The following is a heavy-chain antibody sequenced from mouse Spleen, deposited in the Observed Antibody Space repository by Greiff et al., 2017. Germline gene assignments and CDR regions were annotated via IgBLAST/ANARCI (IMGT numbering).Heavy chain of an antibody. J-gene: IGHJ1*01. Sequence: EVQLVESGPGLVKPSQSLSLTCSVTGYSITSGYYWNWIRQFPGNKLEWMGYISYDGSNNYNPSLKNRISITRDTSKNQFFLKLNSVTTEDTATYYCARGVYGNYGYWYFDVWGAGTTVTVSS. CDR3: ARGVYGNYGYWYFDV. CDR2: ISYDGSN. D-gene: IGHD2-1*01. CDR1: GYSITSGYY. V-gene: IGHV3-6*01.